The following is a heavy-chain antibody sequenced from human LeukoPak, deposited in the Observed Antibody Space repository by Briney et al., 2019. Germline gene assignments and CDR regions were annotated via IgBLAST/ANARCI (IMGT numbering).Heavy chain of an antibody. Sequence: ASVKVSCKTSGGTFNSYAISWVRQAPGQGLEWMGGITAIFRTTNYAQKFQGRVTITADESMSTVYMELSSLRSEDTAVYYCAREKGYSSGWYSWYFDYWGQGTLVTVSS. D-gene: IGHD6-19*01. CDR2: ITAIFRTT. V-gene: IGHV1-69*01. J-gene: IGHJ4*02. CDR3: AREKGYSSGWYSWYFDY. CDR1: GGTFNSYA.